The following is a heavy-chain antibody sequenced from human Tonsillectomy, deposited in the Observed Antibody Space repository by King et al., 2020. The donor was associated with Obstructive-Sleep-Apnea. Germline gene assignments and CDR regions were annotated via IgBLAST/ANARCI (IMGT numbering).Heavy chain of an antibody. V-gene: IGHV1-69*01. J-gene: IGHJ4*02. CDR3: ASALGYCSGGSCSLGY. CDR2: IIPIFGTA. Sequence: VQLVESGAEVKKPGSSVKVSCKASGGTFSSYAISWVRQAPGQGLEWMGVIIPIFGTANYAQKFQGRVTITADESTSTAYMELSSLRSEDTAVYYCASALGYCSGGSCSLGYWGQGTLVTVSS. D-gene: IGHD2-15*01. CDR1: GGTFSSYA.